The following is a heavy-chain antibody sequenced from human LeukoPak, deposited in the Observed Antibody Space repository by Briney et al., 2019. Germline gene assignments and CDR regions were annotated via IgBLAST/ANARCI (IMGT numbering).Heavy chain of an antibody. J-gene: IGHJ3*02. CDR1: GFTLSSYA. V-gene: IGHV3-30-3*01. D-gene: IGHD1-26*01. Sequence: GGSLRLSCAASGFTLSSYAMHWVRQAPGNGLEWAAIISYDGSNKYYADSVKDRFTISRDNSKNTLHLQMNSVRPEDTAVYYCARVRVGATRFSAFDIWGQGTMVTVSS. CDR3: ARVRVGATRFSAFDI. CDR2: ISYDGSNK.